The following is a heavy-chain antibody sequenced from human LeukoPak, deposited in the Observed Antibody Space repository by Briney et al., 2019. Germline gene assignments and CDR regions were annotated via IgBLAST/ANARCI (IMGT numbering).Heavy chain of an antibody. J-gene: IGHJ6*02. CDR1: GRSISSGSYY. V-gene: IGHV4-61*02. CDR2: IYTSGST. Sequence: SQTLSLTCTVSGRSISSGSYYWSWIRQPAGKGLEWIGRIYTSGSTNYNPSLKSRVTISVDTSKNQFSLKLSSVTAADTAVYYCARGGQLGFYYYYGMDVWGQGTTVTVSS. D-gene: IGHD6-6*01. CDR3: ARGGQLGFYYYYGMDV.